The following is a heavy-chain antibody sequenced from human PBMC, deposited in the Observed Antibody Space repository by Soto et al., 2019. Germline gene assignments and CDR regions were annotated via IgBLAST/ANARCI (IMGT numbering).Heavy chain of an antibody. Sequence: ASVKVSCKVSGNILTELSMHWVRQAPGKGLEWMGGFDPEDGETIYAQKFQGRVTMTEDTSTDTAYMELSSLRSEDTAVYYCATFPTEEPMVRGVITPYFDYWGQGTLVTVSS. CDR1: GNILTELS. CDR2: FDPEDGET. CDR3: ATFPTEEPMVRGVITPYFDY. J-gene: IGHJ4*02. V-gene: IGHV1-24*01. D-gene: IGHD3-10*01.